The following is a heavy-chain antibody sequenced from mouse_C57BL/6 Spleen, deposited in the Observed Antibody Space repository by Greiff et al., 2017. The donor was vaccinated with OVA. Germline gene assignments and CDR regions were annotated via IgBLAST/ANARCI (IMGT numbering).Heavy chain of an antibody. CDR1: GYTFTDYN. Sequence: VQLQQSGPELVKPGASVKMSCKASGYTFTDYNMHWVKQSHGKSLEWIGYINPNNGGTSYNQKFKGKATLTVNKSSSTAYMELRSLTSEDSAVYYGARADYYGNYERFAYWGQGTLVTVSA. D-gene: IGHD2-1*01. V-gene: IGHV1-22*01. CDR3: ARADYYGNYERFAY. CDR2: INPNNGGT. J-gene: IGHJ3*01.